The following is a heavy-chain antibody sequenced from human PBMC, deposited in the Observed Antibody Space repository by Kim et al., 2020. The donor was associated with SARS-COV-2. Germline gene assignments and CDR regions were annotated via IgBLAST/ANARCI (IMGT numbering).Heavy chain of an antibody. CDR1: GYTFTSYG. D-gene: IGHD5-12*01. CDR3: ARDRRSGYDPYYYYYGMDV. Sequence: ASVKVSCKASGYTFTSYGISWVRQAPGQGLEWMGWISAYNGNTNYAQKLQGRVTMTTDTSTSTAYMELRSLRSDDTAVYYCARDRRSGYDPYYYYYGMDVWGQGTTVSVSS. J-gene: IGHJ6*02. CDR2: ISAYNGNT. V-gene: IGHV1-18*01.